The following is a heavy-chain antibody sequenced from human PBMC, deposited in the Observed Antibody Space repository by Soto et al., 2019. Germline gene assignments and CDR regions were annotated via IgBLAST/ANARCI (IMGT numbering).Heavy chain of an antibody. CDR3: ARDRVQIWLYVGIFDN. CDR1: GFTFSNYG. D-gene: IGHD3-9*01. V-gene: IGHV3-30*03. Sequence: QVQVVESGGGVVQPGRSLRLSCSASGFTFSNYGMHWVRQAPGKGLEWVAVISNDGSNKNHADSVKGRFTISRDNSRNTLYLKMNSLRADDTAVYYCARDRVQIWLYVGIFDNWGQGTMVTVSS. CDR2: ISNDGSNK. J-gene: IGHJ4*02.